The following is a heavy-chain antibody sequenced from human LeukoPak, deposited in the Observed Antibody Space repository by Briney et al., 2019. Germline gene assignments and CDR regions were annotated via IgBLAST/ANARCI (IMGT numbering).Heavy chain of an antibody. V-gene: IGHV3-23*01. D-gene: IGHD3-3*01. CDR1: GFIFSNDA. CDR2: ISGSGGST. CDR3: AKAILYYDFWSGYPADYYYGMDV. Sequence: GGSLRLSCAASGFIFSNDAMSWVRQAPGKGLEWVSAISGSGGSTYYADSVKGRFTISRDNSKNTLYLQMNSLRAEDTAVYYCAKAILYYDFWSGYPADYYYGMDVWGQGTTVTVSS. J-gene: IGHJ6*02.